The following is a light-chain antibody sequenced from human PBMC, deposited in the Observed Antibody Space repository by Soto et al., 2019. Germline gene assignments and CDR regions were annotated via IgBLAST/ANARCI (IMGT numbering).Light chain of an antibody. CDR2: TAS. CDR3: HQSLSSPLT. CDR1: RTLGFY. V-gene: IGKV1-39*01. J-gene: IGKJ4*01. Sequence: IQMAQSPSSLSASLGDRVTITCRASRTLGFYLNWYQQKPGRAPQLLIYTASNLQTGVPSRFIGSGSGTEFTLTISSLQPEDFATYYCHQSLSSPLTFGGGTKV.